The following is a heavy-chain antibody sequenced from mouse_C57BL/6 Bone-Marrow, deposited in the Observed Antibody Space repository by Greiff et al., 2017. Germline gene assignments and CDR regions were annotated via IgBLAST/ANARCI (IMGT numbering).Heavy chain of an antibody. CDR1: GFTFSSYA. Sequence: EVHLVESGGGLVKPGGSLKLSCAASGFTFSSYAMSWVRQTPEKRLEWVATISDGGSYTDYPDNVKGRFTISRDNAKNNLYLQMSHLKSEDTAMYYCARDRGYYDYEFSYYAMDYWGQGTSVTVSS. J-gene: IGHJ4*01. CDR3: ARDRGYYDYEFSYYAMDY. V-gene: IGHV5-4*01. D-gene: IGHD2-4*01. CDR2: ISDGGSYT.